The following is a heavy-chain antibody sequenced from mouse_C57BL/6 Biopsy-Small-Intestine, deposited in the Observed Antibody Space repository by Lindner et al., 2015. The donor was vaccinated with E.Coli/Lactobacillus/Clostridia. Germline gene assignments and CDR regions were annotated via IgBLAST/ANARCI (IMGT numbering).Heavy chain of an antibody. CDR1: GFNIKDYY. J-gene: IGHJ2*01. V-gene: IGHV14-2*01. CDR2: IDPGDGET. D-gene: IGHD2-1*01. Sequence: VQLQESGAELVKPGASVKLSYTASGFNIKDYYMHWVKQKTEQGLEWIGRIDPGDGETKFAPKFQGKATITADTSSNTAYLQLSSLTSEDSAVYYCARKGNGNYYFDYWGQGTTLTVSS. CDR3: ARKGNGNYYFDY.